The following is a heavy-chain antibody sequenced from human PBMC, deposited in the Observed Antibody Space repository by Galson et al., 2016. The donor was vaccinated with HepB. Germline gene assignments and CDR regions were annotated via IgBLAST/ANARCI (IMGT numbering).Heavy chain of an antibody. V-gene: IGHV1-69*01. CDR2: IIPIFGAA. D-gene: IGHD6-19*01. CDR3: ARDRSSGWFDSSGI. CDR1: GGTFSNYG. Sequence: SCKASGGTFSNYGISWVRQAPGQGLEWMGGIIPIFGAANYEQKFQGRVTISADEATNTVYMELSSLTSEDTAVYYCARDRSSGWFDSSGIWGQGTMVTVSS. J-gene: IGHJ3*02.